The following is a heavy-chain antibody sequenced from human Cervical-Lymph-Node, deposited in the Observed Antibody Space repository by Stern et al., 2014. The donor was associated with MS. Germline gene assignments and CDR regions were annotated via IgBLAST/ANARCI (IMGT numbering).Heavy chain of an antibody. Sequence: QVQLQESGPGLVKPSETLSLTCTVSGGSVSSGRYYWSWIRQPQGKGLEWLGDIYYSGSTNYNPSLKSRVTISVDTSKNQFSLKLSSVTAADTAVYYCARVYDFWSGQGRYYFDYWGQGTLVTVSS. CDR3: ARVYDFWSGQGRYYFDY. CDR2: IYYSGST. J-gene: IGHJ4*02. CDR1: GGSVSSGRYY. V-gene: IGHV4-61*01. D-gene: IGHD3-3*01.